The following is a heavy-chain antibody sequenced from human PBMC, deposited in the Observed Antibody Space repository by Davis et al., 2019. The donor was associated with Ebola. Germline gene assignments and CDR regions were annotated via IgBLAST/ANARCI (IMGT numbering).Heavy chain of an antibody. Sequence: ASVKVSCKASGYTFTSYDINWVRQATGQGLEWMGWMNPNSGNTGYAQNFQGRVTMTRNTSISTAYMELRSLRSEDTVVYYCARAVRYPVVVTRSSRKYYFDYWGQGTRVTVSS. J-gene: IGHJ4*02. D-gene: IGHD2-2*01. CDR2: MNPNSGNT. CDR1: GYTFTSYD. CDR3: ARAVRYPVVVTRSSRKYYFDY. V-gene: IGHV1-8*01.